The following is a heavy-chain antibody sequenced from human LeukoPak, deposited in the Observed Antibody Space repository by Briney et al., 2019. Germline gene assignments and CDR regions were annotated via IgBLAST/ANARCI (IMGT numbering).Heavy chain of an antibody. D-gene: IGHD2-2*01. J-gene: IGHJ6*03. CDR1: GFTFSSYS. Sequence: PGGSLRLSCAASGFTFSSYSMNWVRQAPGKGLEWVSSISSSSSYIYYADSVKGRFTISRDNAKNSLYLQMNSLRAEDTAVYYCARIVVVPAPRDYYMDVWGKGTTVTVSS. CDR2: ISSSSSYI. V-gene: IGHV3-21*01. CDR3: ARIVVVPAPRDYYMDV.